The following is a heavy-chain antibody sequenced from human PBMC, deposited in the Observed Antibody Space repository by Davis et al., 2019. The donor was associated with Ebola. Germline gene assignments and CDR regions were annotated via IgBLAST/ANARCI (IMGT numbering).Heavy chain of an antibody. V-gene: IGHV4-59*01. CDR1: GGSISSYY. J-gene: IGHJ6*04. Sequence: SETLSLTCTVSGGSISSYYWSWIRQLPGKGLEWTGYIYFIGSPNYHPSLKSRVTISVDTSKNQFSLKLSSVTAADTAVYYCARAGCSGGSCLITSAYYYGMDVWGKGTTVTVSS. D-gene: IGHD2-15*01. CDR3: ARAGCSGGSCLITSAYYYGMDV. CDR2: IYFIGSP.